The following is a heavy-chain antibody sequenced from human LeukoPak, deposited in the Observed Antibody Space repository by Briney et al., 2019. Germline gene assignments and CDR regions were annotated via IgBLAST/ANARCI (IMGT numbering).Heavy chain of an antibody. Sequence: GGSLRLSCAASGFTLSDVYVDWVRQAPGKGLEWVGRSSNKASSYTPTYAASVKGRFTISRDDSKNSLNLQMDSLKTEDTAVYYCARGRDRGSHFDCWGQGTLVTVSS. V-gene: IGHV3-72*01. D-gene: IGHD1-26*01. CDR1: GFTLSDVY. J-gene: IGHJ4*02. CDR3: ARGRDRGSHFDC. CDR2: SSNKASSYTP.